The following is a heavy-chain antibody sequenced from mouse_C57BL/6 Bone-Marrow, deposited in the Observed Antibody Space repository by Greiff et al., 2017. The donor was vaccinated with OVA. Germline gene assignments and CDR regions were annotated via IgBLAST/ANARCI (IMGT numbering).Heavy chain of an antibody. Sequence: QVQLQQSGPELVKPGASVKISCKASGYAFSSSWMNWVKQRPGKGLEWIGRIYPGDGDTNYNGKFKGKATLTADKSSSTAYMQLSSLTSEDSAVYFCAREGYYGSRSLPGDYWGQGTTLTVSS. D-gene: IGHD1-1*01. CDR1: GYAFSSSW. CDR3: AREGYYGSRSLPGDY. CDR2: IYPGDGDT. J-gene: IGHJ2*01. V-gene: IGHV1-82*01.